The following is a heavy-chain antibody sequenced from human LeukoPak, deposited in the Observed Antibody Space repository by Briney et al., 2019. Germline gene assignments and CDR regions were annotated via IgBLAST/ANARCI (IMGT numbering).Heavy chain of an antibody. V-gene: IGHV1-18*01. J-gene: IGHJ4*02. Sequence: WISAYNGNTNYAQKLQGRVTMTTDTSTSTAYMELSSLRSEDTAVYYCATEGVVIPAALGAYWGQGTLVTVSS. CDR2: ISAYNGNT. CDR3: ATEGVVIPAALGAY. D-gene: IGHD2-2*01.